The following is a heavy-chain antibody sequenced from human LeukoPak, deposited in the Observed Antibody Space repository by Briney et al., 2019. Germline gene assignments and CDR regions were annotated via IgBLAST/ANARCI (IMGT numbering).Heavy chain of an antibody. Sequence: GGSLRLSCAASGFTFSSYSMNWVRQAPGKGLEWVSSISSSSSYIYYADSVKGRFTISRDNAKNSLYLQVNSLRAEDTAVYYCARIFLDYYDSSGYYRDFDYWGQGTLVTVSS. CDR1: GFTFSSYS. J-gene: IGHJ4*02. D-gene: IGHD3-22*01. CDR3: ARIFLDYYDSSGYYRDFDY. V-gene: IGHV3-21*01. CDR2: ISSSSSYI.